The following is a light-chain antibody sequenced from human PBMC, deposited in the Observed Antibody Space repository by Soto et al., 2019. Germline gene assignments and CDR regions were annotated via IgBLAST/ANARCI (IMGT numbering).Light chain of an antibody. CDR1: SSDVGAHNL. CDR3: SSYTSSSTYV. CDR2: AVS. V-gene: IGLV2-14*01. J-gene: IGLJ1*01. Sequence: QSALTQPASVSGSPGQSITISCSGTSSDVGAHNLVSWYQQHPGRAPKLMIYAVSNRPSGVSNRFSGSKSGNTASLTISGLQAEDEADYYCSSYTSSSTYVFGTGTKLTVL.